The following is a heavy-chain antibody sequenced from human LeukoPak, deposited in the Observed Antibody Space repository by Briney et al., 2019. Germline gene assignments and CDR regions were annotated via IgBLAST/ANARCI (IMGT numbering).Heavy chain of an antibody. Sequence: KSSETLSLTCTVSGGSVSSGSYYWRWIRQPPGKGLEWIGYIYYSGSTNYNPSLKSRVTISVDTSKNQFSLKLSSVTAADTAVYYCARVGGTNYYYYGMDVWGQGTTVTVSS. CDR1: GGSVSSGSYY. J-gene: IGHJ6*02. V-gene: IGHV4-61*01. D-gene: IGHD1-1*01. CDR3: ARVGGTNYYYYGMDV. CDR2: IYYSGST.